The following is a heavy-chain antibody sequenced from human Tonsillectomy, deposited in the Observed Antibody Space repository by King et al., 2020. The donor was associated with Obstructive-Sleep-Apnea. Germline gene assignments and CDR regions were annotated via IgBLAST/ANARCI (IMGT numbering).Heavy chain of an antibody. J-gene: IGHJ4*02. CDR1: GLTFRSYA. CDR3: TSRALRTAGPAAMLYFDF. D-gene: IGHD2-2*01. Sequence: VQLVESGGDSVQPGGSLRLSCAASGLTFRSYALNWVRQAPGKGREWVSTISDSGSSTYYADSVKGRFTISRDNSKNTVYLQMNSLTAEDTAIYYCTSRALRTAGPAAMLYFDFWGQGTLVIVSS. V-gene: IGHV3-23*04. CDR2: ISDSGSST.